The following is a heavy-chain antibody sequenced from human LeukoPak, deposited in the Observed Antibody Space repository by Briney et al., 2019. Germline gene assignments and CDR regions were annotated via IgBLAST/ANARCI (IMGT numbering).Heavy chain of an antibody. V-gene: IGHV3-11*01. D-gene: IGHD4-17*01. CDR1: GFTFSDYY. Sequence: KPGGSLRLSCAASGFTFSDYYMSWIRQAPGKGLEWVSYISSSGSTIYYADSMKGRFTISRDNAKNSLYLQMNSLRAEDTAVYYCAREWEMTTVTQFDYWGQGTLVTVSS. CDR3: AREWEMTTVTQFDY. J-gene: IGHJ4*02. CDR2: ISSSGSTI.